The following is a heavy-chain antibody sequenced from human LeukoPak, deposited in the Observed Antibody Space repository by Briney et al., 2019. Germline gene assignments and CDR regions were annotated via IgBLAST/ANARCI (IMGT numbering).Heavy chain of an antibody. CDR1: GYTFTSYG. J-gene: IGHJ5*02. CDR3: ARDEVGGVIRWFDP. CDR2: ISAYNGNT. D-gene: IGHD3-10*01. Sequence: GASVKVSYKASGYTFTSYGISWVRQAPGQGLEWMGWISAYNGNTNYAQKLQARVTMTRDTTISTAYMELSSLRSDDTAVYHCARDEVGGVIRWFDPWGQGTLVTVSS. V-gene: IGHV1-18*01.